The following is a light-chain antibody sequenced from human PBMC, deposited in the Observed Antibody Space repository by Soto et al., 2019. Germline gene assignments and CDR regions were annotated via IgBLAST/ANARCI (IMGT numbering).Light chain of an antibody. CDR3: HQYDSSPLT. Sequence: EIVLTQSPGTLSLSPGERATLSCRASQSVSSSYLAWYQQKPDQAPRLLIYGASSRATGIPDRFSGSGSGTDFTITISRLEPEDFAVYYCHQYDSSPLTFGGGTKVEIK. J-gene: IGKJ4*01. CDR1: QSVSSSY. V-gene: IGKV3-20*01. CDR2: GAS.